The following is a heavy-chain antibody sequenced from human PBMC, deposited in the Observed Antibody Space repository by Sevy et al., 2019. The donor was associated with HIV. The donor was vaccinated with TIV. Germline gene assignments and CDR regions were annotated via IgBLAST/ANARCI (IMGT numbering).Heavy chain of an antibody. CDR2: IKSDGSDK. CDR1: GFTFSADW. J-gene: IGHJ4*02. V-gene: IGHV3-7*01. Sequence: GGSLRLSCAASGFTFSADWMNWVRQAPGKGLEWVANIKSDGSDKHYVDSVEGRFTISRDNAKNSLYLQMNSLRVEDTAVYYCAQEVFWGFDSWGQGTLVTVSS. D-gene: IGHD3-16*01. CDR3: AQEVFWGFDS.